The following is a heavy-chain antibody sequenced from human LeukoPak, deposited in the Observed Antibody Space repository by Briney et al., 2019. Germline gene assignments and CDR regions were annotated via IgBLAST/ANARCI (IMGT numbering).Heavy chain of an antibody. CDR1: GFTFSSDG. CDR2: IRYDGSNK. V-gene: IGHV3-30*02. Sequence: GGSLRLSCAASGFTFSSDGMHWGGQAPGKGRQGRAFIRYDGSNKYYADSVKGRFTISRDNSKNTLHLQMNSLRAEDTAVYYCAKNKADGQQLGPIDYWGQGTLVTVSS. J-gene: IGHJ4*02. CDR3: AKNKADGQQLGPIDY. D-gene: IGHD6-13*01.